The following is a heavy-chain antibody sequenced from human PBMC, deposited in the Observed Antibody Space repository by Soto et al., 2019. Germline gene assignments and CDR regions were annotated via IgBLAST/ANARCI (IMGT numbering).Heavy chain of an antibody. Sequence: SETLSLTCTVSGGSISSGGYYWSWIRQHPGKGLEWIGYIYYSGSTYYNPSLKSRVTLSVDTSKNQFSLKLSSVTAADTAVYYCASSRGDLYYDSSGYYPYWGQGTLVTVSS. J-gene: IGHJ4*02. CDR1: GGSISSGGYY. D-gene: IGHD3-22*01. CDR3: ASSRGDLYYDSSGYYPY. CDR2: IYYSGST. V-gene: IGHV4-31*03.